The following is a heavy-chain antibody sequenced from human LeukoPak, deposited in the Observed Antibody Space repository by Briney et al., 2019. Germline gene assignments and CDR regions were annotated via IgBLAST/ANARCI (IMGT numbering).Heavy chain of an antibody. J-gene: IGHJ4*02. Sequence: GGSLRLSCAASGFTFSNYWMNWVRQAPGKGLEWVANIKQDGSEKYYVDSVKSRFTISRDNAKNLLYLQMNSLRAEDTAVYYCARAGQDYWGQGTLVTVSS. V-gene: IGHV3-7*05. CDR2: IKQDGSEK. CDR1: GFTFSNYW. CDR3: ARAGQDY.